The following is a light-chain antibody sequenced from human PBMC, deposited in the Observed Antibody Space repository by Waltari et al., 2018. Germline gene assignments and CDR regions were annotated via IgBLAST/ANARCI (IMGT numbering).Light chain of an antibody. CDR2: GAS. V-gene: IGKV3-11*01. CDR3: QQRTNWLLT. CDR1: QSVSPY. J-gene: IGKJ4*01. Sequence: EIVLTQSPATLSLSPGERATLSCRASQSVSPYLAWYQQKPGQAPRLLIYGASHRATGTPARFSGSGSGTDFTLTISSLEPEDSAVYYCQQRTNWLLTFGGGTKVEIK.